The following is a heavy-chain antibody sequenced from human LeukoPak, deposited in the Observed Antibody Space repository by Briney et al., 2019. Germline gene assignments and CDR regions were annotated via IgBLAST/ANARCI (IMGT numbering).Heavy chain of an antibody. D-gene: IGHD1-1*01. CDR1: GGSVSSGTYY. Sequence: SETLSLTCTVSGGSVSSGTYYWNWMRQPAGKGLEWIGRIFPGGNTYFNPSLKSRVAISVDSSKNQFSLKLSSVTAADTAVYYCARDRGTWNDDGFDYWGQGTLVTVSS. J-gene: IGHJ4*02. CDR2: IFPGGNT. CDR3: ARDRGTWNDDGFDY. V-gene: IGHV4-61*02.